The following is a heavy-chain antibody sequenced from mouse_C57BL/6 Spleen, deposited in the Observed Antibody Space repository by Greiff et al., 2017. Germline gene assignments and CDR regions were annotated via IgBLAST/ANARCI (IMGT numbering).Heavy chain of an antibody. J-gene: IGHJ3*01. CDR1: GFSFTSYG. V-gene: IGHV2-3*01. CDR3: AKPDDYGGGVGLAY. Sequence: VKLMESGPGLVAPSQSLSITCTVSGFSFTSYGVSWVRQPPGKGLEWLGVIWGDGSTNYHSALISRLSISKDNSKSQVFLKLNSLQTDDTATYYCAKPDDYGGGVGLAYWGQGTLVTVSA. D-gene: IGHD2-4*01. CDR2: IWGDGST.